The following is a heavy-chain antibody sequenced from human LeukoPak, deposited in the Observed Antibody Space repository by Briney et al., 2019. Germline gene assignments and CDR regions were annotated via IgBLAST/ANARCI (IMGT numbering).Heavy chain of an antibody. CDR2: IYTSGST. D-gene: IGHD3-22*01. Sequence: PSETLSLTCTVSGGSISSYYRSWIRQPAGKGLEWIGRIYTSGSTNYNPSLKSRVTMSVDTSKNQFSLKLSSVTAADTAVCYCARGRGVKYYYDSSGYYLDYWGQGTLVTVSS. CDR1: GGSISSYY. J-gene: IGHJ4*02. CDR3: ARGRGVKYYYDSSGYYLDY. V-gene: IGHV4-4*07.